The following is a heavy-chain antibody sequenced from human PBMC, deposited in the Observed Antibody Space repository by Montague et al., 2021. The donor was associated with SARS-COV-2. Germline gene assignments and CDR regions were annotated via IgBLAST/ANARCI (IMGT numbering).Heavy chain of an antibody. D-gene: IGHD3-3*01. J-gene: IGHJ4*02. CDR1: GFTFSSYE. CDR3: ARDLGGRGNTITIFGVVIPTCDY. V-gene: IGHV3-48*03. Sequence: SLRLSCAASGFTFSSYEMNWVRQAPGKGLEWVSYISSSGSTIYYSDSVKGRFTISRDNAKNSLYLQMNSLRAEDTAVYYCARDLGGRGNTITIFGVVIPTCDYWGQGTLVTVSS. CDR2: ISSSGSTI.